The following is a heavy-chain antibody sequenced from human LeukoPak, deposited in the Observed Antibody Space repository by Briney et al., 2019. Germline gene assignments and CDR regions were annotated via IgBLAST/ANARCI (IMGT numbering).Heavy chain of an antibody. J-gene: IGHJ5*02. D-gene: IGHD2/OR15-2a*01. Sequence: GGSLRLSCVASGFTFSGHGMHWVRQAPGKGLEWVIFIQYDGSIKFYADSVKGRFTISRDNSKNTLYLQMNSLSTEDTAVYYCAKDNPIEQVPGLGPGSWGQGTLVTVSS. CDR2: IQYDGSIK. V-gene: IGHV3-30*02. CDR3: AKDNPIEQVPGLGPGS. CDR1: GFTFSGHG.